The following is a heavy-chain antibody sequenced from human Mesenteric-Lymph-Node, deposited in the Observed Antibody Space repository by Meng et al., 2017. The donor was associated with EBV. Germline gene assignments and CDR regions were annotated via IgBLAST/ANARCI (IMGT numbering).Heavy chain of an antibody. CDR1: GYTFSNYG. J-gene: IGHJ4*02. D-gene: IGHD4-23*01. CDR2: ISAYNGDT. CDR3: ASVHYGGNPFEGGG. V-gene: IGHV1-18*01. Sequence: VHLGQLGAWVRRPGASVKVSCKGSGYTFSNYGTCWVRQAPGQGLEWMGWISAYNGDTYYAQRFQGRVTMTTDTSASTAYMELRSLRFDDTAVYYCASVHYGGNPFEGGGWGQGTLVTVSS.